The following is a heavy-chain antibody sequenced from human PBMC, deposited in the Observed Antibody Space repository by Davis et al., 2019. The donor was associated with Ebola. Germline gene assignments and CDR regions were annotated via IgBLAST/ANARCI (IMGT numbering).Heavy chain of an antibody. CDR2: ISGSGTDM. V-gene: IGHV3-11*01. Sequence: PGGSLRLSCAASDYSVADNFMSWVRHAPGKGLEWVSSISGSGTDMHYADSVRGRFAISRDNAGKFLSLQIYSLRAEDTAVYYCARFTIAARTYYYYGMDVWGQGTTVTVSS. D-gene: IGHD6-6*01. CDR3: ARFTIAARTYYYYGMDV. CDR1: DYSVADNF. J-gene: IGHJ6*02.